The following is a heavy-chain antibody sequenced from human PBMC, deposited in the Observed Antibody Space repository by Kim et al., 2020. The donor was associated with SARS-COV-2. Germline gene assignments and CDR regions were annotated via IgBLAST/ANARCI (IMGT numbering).Heavy chain of an antibody. J-gene: IGHJ5*02. V-gene: IGHV4-31*03. CDR1: GGSISSGGYY. CDR2: IYYSGST. CDR3: ARENWGHGDLKNWFDP. D-gene: IGHD4-17*01. Sequence: SETLSLTCTVSGGSISSGGYYWSWIRQHPGKGLEWIGYIYYSGSTYYNPSVKSRVTISVDTSKNQFSLKLSSVTAADTAVYYCARENWGHGDLKNWFDPWGQGTLVTVSS.